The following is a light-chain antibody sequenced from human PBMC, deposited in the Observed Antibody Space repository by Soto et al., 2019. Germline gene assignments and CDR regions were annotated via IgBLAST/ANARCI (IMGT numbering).Light chain of an antibody. CDR1: QTVSSSY. CDR2: GAS. CDR3: QQYGSSTFP. V-gene: IGKV3-20*01. J-gene: IGKJ4*01. Sequence: EIVLTQSPGTLSLSPGERATLSCRASQTVSSSYLAWYQQNPGQAPRLLIYGASSRATGIPDRFSGSGSGTDFTLTISRLEPEDFAVDYCQQYGSSTFPFGGGTKVELK.